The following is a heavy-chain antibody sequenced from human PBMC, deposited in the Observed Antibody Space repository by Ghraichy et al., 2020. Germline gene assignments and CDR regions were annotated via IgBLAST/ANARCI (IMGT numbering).Heavy chain of an antibody. J-gene: IGHJ5*02. V-gene: IGHV3-23*01. CDR1: GFTFAAYA. Sequence: GESLRLSCAASGFTFAAYAMAWVRQAPGRGLEWVSTISGSGGNRHYTDSVKGRFTISRDNSKNTLYLQMNSLRAEDTAVYFCARDPGYCSTATCYAEGGWFDPWGQGTLVTVSS. D-gene: IGHD2-2*01. CDR3: ARDPGYCSTATCYAEGGWFDP. CDR2: ISGSGGNR.